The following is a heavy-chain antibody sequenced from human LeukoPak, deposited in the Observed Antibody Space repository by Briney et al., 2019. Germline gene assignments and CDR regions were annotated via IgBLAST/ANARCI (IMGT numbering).Heavy chain of an antibody. CDR3: ARVPNSSDAFDI. Sequence: GGSLRLSCVASGFTFSSNGMHWVRQAPGKGLEWVAIIWYDGSNKYYADSVKGRFTISRDNSKNTLYLQMNSLRAEDTAVYYCARVPNSSDAFDIWGQGTMVTVSS. D-gene: IGHD2/OR15-2a*01. V-gene: IGHV3-33*08. J-gene: IGHJ3*02. CDR2: IWYDGSNK. CDR1: GFTFSSNG.